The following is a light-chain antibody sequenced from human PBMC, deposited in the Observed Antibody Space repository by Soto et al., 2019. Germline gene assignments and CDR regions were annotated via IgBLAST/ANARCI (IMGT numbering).Light chain of an antibody. CDR2: KAS. V-gene: IGKV1-5*03. J-gene: IGKJ3*01. Sequence: DIQMTQSPSMVSASVGDRVTITCRASQSIRSWLAWYQVKPGKAPKLLIYKASTLDSGVPSRFSCSGSGTDFTLTISDLQPDDFATYYCQQYDTYSVTFGPGTKVEIK. CDR1: QSIRSW. CDR3: QQYDTYSVT.